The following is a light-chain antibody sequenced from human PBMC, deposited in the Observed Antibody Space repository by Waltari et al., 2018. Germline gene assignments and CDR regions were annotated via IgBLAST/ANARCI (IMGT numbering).Light chain of an antibody. V-gene: IGLV1-44*01. CDR2: TDS. J-gene: IGLJ1*01. Sequence: QSVLTQPPSASGTPGQTVSIPCSGSSSSLWSNPVTWYQVLPGAAPRLLIHTDSQRPSGVPDRFSASRSGTSSSLAISGLQFEDAAEYYCAAWVDSLYGCFFGTGTRVTVL. CDR3: AAWVDSLYGCF. CDR1: SSSLWSNP.